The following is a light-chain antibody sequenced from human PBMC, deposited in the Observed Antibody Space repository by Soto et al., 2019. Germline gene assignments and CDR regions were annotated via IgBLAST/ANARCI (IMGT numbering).Light chain of an antibody. CDR1: QSVSGW. CDR3: QQYGTFSGT. CDR2: DAS. J-gene: IGKJ1*01. Sequence: DIPITPSPCTLSASVGDTVTVTCLASQSVSGWLAWYQQKPGEAPKLLIYDASALPRGVPSRFSGSGSGTKFTLTIASLQPDDFATYYCQQYGTFSGTFGPGTKVDI. V-gene: IGKV1-5*01.